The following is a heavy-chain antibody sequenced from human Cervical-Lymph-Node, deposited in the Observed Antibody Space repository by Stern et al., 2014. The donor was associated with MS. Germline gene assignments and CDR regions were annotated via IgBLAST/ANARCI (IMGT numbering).Heavy chain of an antibody. J-gene: IGHJ4*02. CDR1: GYLFDDYW. CDR2: IFPRDSNT. Sequence: EVQLVESGAEVKKPGESLKISCEASGYLFDDYWIGWVRQMSGRGLELVAIIFPRDSNTRYSPSVQGQVTISADQSISTAYLQWSTLKPSNPAIYYCARSPATPSGYDRFDYWGQGALVTVSS. V-gene: IGHV5-51*03. D-gene: IGHD5-12*01. CDR3: ARSPATPSGYDRFDY.